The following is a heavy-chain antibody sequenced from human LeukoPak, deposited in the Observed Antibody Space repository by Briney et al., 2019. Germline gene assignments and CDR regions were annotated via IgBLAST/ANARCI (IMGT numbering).Heavy chain of an antibody. J-gene: IGHJ4*02. CDR3: ARGRREYSGSYYADF. V-gene: IGHV1-8*01. CDR1: GYTFTSYD. D-gene: IGHD3-10*01. Sequence: GASVKVSCKASGYTFTSYDVNWVRQATGQGLEWMGWMNPNSGNTGNAQKFLGRVTMTWNTSTSTAYMELSSLRSADTAVYYCARGRREYSGSYYADFWGQGTLVTVSS. CDR2: MNPNSGNT.